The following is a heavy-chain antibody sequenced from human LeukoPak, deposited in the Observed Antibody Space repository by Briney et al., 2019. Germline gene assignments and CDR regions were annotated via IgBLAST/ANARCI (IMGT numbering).Heavy chain of an antibody. D-gene: IGHD6-13*01. Sequence: SGPTLMNPTQTLTLTCTFSGFSLSTSGMCVSWIRQPPGKALEWLARIDRDDDKYYSTSLKTRLTISKDTSKNQVVLTMTNMDPVDTATYYCARIEAATRAHFDYWGQGTLVTASS. CDR3: ARIEAATRAHFDY. V-gene: IGHV2-70*11. CDR1: GFSLSTSGMC. CDR2: IDRDDDK. J-gene: IGHJ4*02.